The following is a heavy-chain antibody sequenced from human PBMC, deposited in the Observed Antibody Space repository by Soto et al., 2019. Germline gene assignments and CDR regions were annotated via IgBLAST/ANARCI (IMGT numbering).Heavy chain of an antibody. Sequence: PGEXXKXXCKXSGYSXTSYXIXXXXXXXGKALEWMGIIYPGDSDTRYSPSFQGQVTISADKSISTAYLQWSSLKASDTAMYYCARHPPQLVYYGMDVWGQGTTVTVSS. V-gene: IGHV5-51*01. CDR3: ARHPPQLVYYGMDV. D-gene: IGHD6-13*01. CDR1: GYSXTSYX. J-gene: IGHJ6*02. CDR2: IYPGDSDT.